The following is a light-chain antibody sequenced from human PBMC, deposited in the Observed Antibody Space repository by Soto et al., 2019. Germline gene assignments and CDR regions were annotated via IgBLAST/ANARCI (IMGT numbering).Light chain of an antibody. CDR1: SIDIAPYNY. Sequence: QSVLTQHASVSGSPGQSLTISCTGTSIDIAPYNYVSWYQQHPGKAPKLIIYEVSYRPSGVSNRFSGSKSGNTASLTISGLQAEDEADYYCSSYTSSSTLVFGTGTKVTVL. CDR3: SSYTSSSTLV. V-gene: IGLV2-14*01. J-gene: IGLJ1*01. CDR2: EVS.